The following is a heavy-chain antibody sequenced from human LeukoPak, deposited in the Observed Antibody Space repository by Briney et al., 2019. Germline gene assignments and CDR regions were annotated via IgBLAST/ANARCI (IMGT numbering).Heavy chain of an antibody. V-gene: IGHV3-7*01. CDR2: IKQDGSEK. CDR3: AREDHSNYAY. CDR1: DFRVSSCW. D-gene: IGHD4-11*01. J-gene: IGHJ4*02. Sequence: GGSLRLSCTASDFRVSSCWMSCFRQSPGKGLEWVASIKQDGSEKYYVDSVKGRFTISKDNSKNSLYLQMNSLRAEDTAVYYCAREDHSNYAYWGQGTLVTGSS.